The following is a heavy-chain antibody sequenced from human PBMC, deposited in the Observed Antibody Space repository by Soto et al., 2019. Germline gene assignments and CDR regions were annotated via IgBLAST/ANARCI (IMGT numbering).Heavy chain of an antibody. CDR3: ARGLRTGNYGMDV. V-gene: IGHV1-69*01. CDR2: IIPMFETV. J-gene: IGHJ6*02. CDR1: GGTFDNYA. D-gene: IGHD2-15*01. Sequence: QEPLLQSGAEVRKPGSSVKVSCKASGGTFDNYAVSWVRQAPGQGLEWMGGIIPMFETVNYAQRFQGRLTIAADESTSTAYMELTSLTSADTAIYFCARGLRTGNYGMDVWGQGTTVTVSS.